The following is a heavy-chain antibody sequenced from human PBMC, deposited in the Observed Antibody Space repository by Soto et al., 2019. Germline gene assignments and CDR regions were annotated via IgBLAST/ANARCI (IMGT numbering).Heavy chain of an antibody. Sequence: PSETLSLTCTVSGGSISSGGYYWSWIRQHPGKGLEWIGYIYYSGSTNYNPSLKSRVTISVDTSKNQFSLKLSSVTAADTAVYYCARVLRFLEWLSTSYWFDPWGQGTLVTVSS. CDR1: GGSISSGGYY. V-gene: IGHV4-61*08. CDR2: IYYSGST. J-gene: IGHJ5*02. D-gene: IGHD3-3*01. CDR3: ARVLRFLEWLSTSYWFDP.